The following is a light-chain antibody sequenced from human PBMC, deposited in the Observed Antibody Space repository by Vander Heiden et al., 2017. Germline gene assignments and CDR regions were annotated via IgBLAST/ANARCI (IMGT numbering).Light chain of an antibody. J-gene: IGLJ3*02. CDR2: EVS. V-gene: IGLV2-23*02. Sequence: QSALTQPSPVSGSPGLSITLFCTGTISVVGSYNLGSWYQQYSGKAPKLMIYEVSKRPSGVSNRFSGSKSGSTASLTISGLQAEDEADYYCCSYAGSSTLEVFGGGTKLTVL. CDR1: ISVVGSYNL. CDR3: CSYAGSSTLEV.